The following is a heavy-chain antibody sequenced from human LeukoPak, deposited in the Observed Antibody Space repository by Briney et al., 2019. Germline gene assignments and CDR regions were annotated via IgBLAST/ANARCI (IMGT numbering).Heavy chain of an antibody. CDR1: GGSISSNY. Sequence: SETLSLTCTVSGGSISSNYWIWIRQPPGKRLEWIGYMYYSGSTNYNPSLRSRITISADTSKNQFSLKLSSVTAADTAVYYCARGFGEVIRSDYYYYGMDVWGQGTTVTVSS. V-gene: IGHV4-59*01. D-gene: IGHD3-3*01. CDR2: MYYSGST. CDR3: ARGFGEVIRSDYYYYGMDV. J-gene: IGHJ6*02.